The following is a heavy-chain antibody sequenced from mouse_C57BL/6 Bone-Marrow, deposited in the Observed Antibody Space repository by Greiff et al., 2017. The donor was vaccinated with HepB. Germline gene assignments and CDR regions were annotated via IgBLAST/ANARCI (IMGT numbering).Heavy chain of an antibody. Sequence: EVQLQESGPELVKPGASVKIPCKASGYTFTDYNMDWVKQSHGKSLEWIGDINPNNGGTSYNQKFKGKATLTVDKSSSTAYMELRSLTSEDTAVYYCAKWPTVGAQWYFDVWGTGTTVTVSS. CDR3: AKWPTVGAQWYFDV. CDR2: INPNNGGT. D-gene: IGHD1-1*01. J-gene: IGHJ1*03. CDR1: GYTFTDYN. V-gene: IGHV1-18*01.